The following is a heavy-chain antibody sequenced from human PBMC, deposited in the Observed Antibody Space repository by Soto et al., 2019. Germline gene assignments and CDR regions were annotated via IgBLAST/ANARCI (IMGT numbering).Heavy chain of an antibody. V-gene: IGHV3-73*01. CDR2: IRSKANSYAT. J-gene: IGHJ4*02. Sequence: GGSLRLSCAASGFTFSGSAMHWVRQASGKGLEWVGRIRSKANSYATAYAASVKGRFTISRDDSKNTAYLQMNSLKTEDTAVYYCTSRALGYSGYETPYYFDYWGQGT. CDR3: TSRALGYSGYETPYYFDY. D-gene: IGHD5-12*01. CDR1: GFTFSGSA.